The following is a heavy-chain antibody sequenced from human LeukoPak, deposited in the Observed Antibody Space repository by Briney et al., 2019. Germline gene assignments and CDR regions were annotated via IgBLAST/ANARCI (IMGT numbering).Heavy chain of an antibody. D-gene: IGHD6-19*01. CDR1: GGSISSSSYY. J-gene: IGHJ5*02. Sequence: PSETLSLTCTVSGGSISSSSYYWGWIRQPPGKGLEWIGSIYYSGSTYYNPSLKSRVTISVDTSKNQFSLKLSSVTAADTAVYYCARVFTPIAVAALFPWGQGTLVTVSS. CDR2: IYYSGST. CDR3: ARVFTPIAVAALFP. V-gene: IGHV4-39*07.